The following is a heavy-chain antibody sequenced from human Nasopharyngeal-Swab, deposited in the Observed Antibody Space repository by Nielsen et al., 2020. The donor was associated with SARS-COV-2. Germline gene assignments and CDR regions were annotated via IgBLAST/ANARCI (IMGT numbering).Heavy chain of an antibody. D-gene: IGHD1-26*01. CDR1: GGSFSSYA. CDR3: ARPIVGPRFYAFDI. J-gene: IGHJ3*02. Sequence: SVQVSCKASGGSFSSYAIIWVRQAPGQGLEWMGGIIPIFGTANYAQKFQGRVTITADESTSTAYMELSSLRSEDTAVYYCARPIVGPRFYAFDIWGQGTMVTVSS. CDR2: IIPIFGTA. V-gene: IGHV1-69*13.